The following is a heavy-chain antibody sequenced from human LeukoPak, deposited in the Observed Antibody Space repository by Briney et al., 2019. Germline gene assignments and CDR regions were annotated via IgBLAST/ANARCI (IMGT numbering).Heavy chain of an antibody. CDR1: GASISRYY. CDR2: MQYSGAT. Sequence: SETLSLTCTVPGASISRYYWSWIRQSPGMGLEWIAYMQYSGATNYSPSLKSRVTLSIDTSKSQFSLKLNSVTAADTAVYFCAGGGYCSRSNCFAPLLDYWGQGKLVTVSS. V-gene: IGHV4-59*01. J-gene: IGHJ4*02. D-gene: IGHD2-2*01. CDR3: AGGGYCSRSNCFAPLLDY.